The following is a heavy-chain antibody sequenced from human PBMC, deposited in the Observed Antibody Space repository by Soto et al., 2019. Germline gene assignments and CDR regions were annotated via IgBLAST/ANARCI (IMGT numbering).Heavy chain of an antibody. CDR2: TYYRSKWYN. CDR3: ARAGSSTTSILSYYYYYGMDV. D-gene: IGHD2-2*01. V-gene: IGHV6-1*01. CDR1: GDSVSSNSAA. Sequence: PSQTLSLTCXISGDSVSSNSAAWNWIRQSPSRGLEWLGRTYYRSKWYNDYAVSVKSRITINPDTSKNQFSLQLNSVTPEDTAVYYCARAGSSTTSILSYYYYYGMDVWGQGTTVTVSS. J-gene: IGHJ6*02.